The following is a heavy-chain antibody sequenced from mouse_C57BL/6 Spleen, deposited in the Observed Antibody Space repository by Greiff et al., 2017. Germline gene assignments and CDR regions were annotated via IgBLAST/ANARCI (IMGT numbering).Heavy chain of an antibody. Sequence: EVQLQQSGAVLVRPGASVKLSCTASGFNIKDDYMHWVKQRPEQGLEWIGWIDPENGGTRYASKFQGKATITEDTSSNTAYLQLSSLTSEDTAVYYCTTLFYDYSSSLYAMDYWGQGTSVTVSS. CDR1: GFNIKDDY. CDR2: IDPENGGT. D-gene: IGHD1-1*01. V-gene: IGHV14-4*01. J-gene: IGHJ4*01. CDR3: TTLFYDYSSSLYAMDY.